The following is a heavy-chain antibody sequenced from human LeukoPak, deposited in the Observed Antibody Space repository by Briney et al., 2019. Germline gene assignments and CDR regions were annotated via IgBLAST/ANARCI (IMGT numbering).Heavy chain of an antibody. CDR2: ISAYNGNT. J-gene: IGHJ4*02. Sequence: ASVKVSCKASGYTFTSYGISWVRQAPGQGLEWMGWISAYNGNTNYAQKLQGRVTMTTDTSTSTAYMELRSLRSDDTAVYYCARDYCTNGVCYRDFDYWGQGTLVTVSS. V-gene: IGHV1-18*01. CDR1: GYTFTSYG. CDR3: ARDYCTNGVCYRDFDY. D-gene: IGHD2-8*01.